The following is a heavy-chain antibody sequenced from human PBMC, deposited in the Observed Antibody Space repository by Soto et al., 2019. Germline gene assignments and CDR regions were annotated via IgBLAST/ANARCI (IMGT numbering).Heavy chain of an antibody. D-gene: IGHD5-12*01. CDR2: IDPSDSYT. CDR3: ARRRRATLSNYYYYGMDV. CDR1: GYSFTSYW. J-gene: IGHJ6*02. Sequence: GESLKISCKGSGYSFTSYWISWVRQMPGKGLEWMGRIDPSDSYTNYSPSFQGHVTISADKSISTAYLQWSSLKASDTATYYCARRRRATLSNYYYYGMDVWGQGTTVTVSS. V-gene: IGHV5-10-1*01.